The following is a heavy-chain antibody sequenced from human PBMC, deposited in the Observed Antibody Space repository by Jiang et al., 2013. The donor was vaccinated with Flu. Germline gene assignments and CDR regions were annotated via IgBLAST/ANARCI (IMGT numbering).Heavy chain of an antibody. CDR1: GYTFTSYG. CDR3: ARDVSQDCSSTSCYTGFDY. Sequence: VKVSCKASGYTFTSYGISWVRQAPGQGPEWMGWISAYNGNTNYAQKLQGRVTMTTDTSTSTAYMELRSLRSDDTAVYYCARDVSQDCSSTSCYTGFDYWGQGTLVTVSS. V-gene: IGHV1-18*04. CDR2: ISAYNGNT. D-gene: IGHD2-2*02. J-gene: IGHJ4*02.